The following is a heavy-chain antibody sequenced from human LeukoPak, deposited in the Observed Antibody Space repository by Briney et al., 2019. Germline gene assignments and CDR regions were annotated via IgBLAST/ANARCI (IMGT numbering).Heavy chain of an antibody. CDR2: INPNSGGT. CDR1: GYTFTDYY. D-gene: IGHD2-2*01. J-gene: IGHJ5*02. CDR3: AREGCSSTSCYAGTWNWFDP. Sequence: GASVTVSFKASGYTFTDYYMHWVRQAPGQGLEWMGWINPNSGGTNYAQKFQGRVTMTRDTSISTAYMELSRLRSDDTAVYYCAREGCSSTSCYAGTWNWFDPWGQGTLVTVSS. V-gene: IGHV1-2*02.